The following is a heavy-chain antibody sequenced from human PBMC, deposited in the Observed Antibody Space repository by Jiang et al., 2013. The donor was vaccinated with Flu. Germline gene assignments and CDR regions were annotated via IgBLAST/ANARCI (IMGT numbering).Heavy chain of an antibody. D-gene: IGHD3-10*01. Sequence: GPGLVKPSETLSLTCIVSGGSISSSSYYCAWIRQPAGKGLEWIGSIYYIGSTYYNPSLKSRVTISVDTSKNQFSLKLGAVTAADTAVYYCARYYYGYGGHYYFDYWGQGTLVTVSS. J-gene: IGHJ4*02. CDR1: GGSISSSSYY. CDR3: ARYYYGYGGHYYFDY. CDR2: IYYIGST. V-gene: IGHV4-39*07.